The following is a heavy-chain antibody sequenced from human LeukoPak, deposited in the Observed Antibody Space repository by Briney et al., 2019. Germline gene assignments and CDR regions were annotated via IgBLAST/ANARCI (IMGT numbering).Heavy chain of an antibody. D-gene: IGHD4-17*01. CDR2: ISYDGSNT. J-gene: IGHJ4*02. Sequence: GGSLRLSCAASGFTFSTYGMHWVRQAPGKGLEWVAVISYDGSNTYYADSVKGRFTISRDNSKNTLYLQMNSLRAEDTAVYYCARNRGDPSYFDYWGQGTLVTVSS. CDR3: ARNRGDPSYFDY. CDR1: GFTFSTYG. V-gene: IGHV3-30*03.